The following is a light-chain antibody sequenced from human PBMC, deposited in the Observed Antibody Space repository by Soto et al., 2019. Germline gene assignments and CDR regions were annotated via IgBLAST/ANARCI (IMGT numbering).Light chain of an antibody. CDR3: QQSYSTPIT. V-gene: IGKV1-5*03. Sequence: DVQLTQSQSTLSASVGARVTITCLASQSISSWLAWYHQKSGKAPKLLIYKASSLESGVPSRFSGSGSGTEFTLTISSLQPDDFATYYCQQSYSTPITFGQGTRLEI. CDR1: QSISSW. J-gene: IGKJ5*01. CDR2: KAS.